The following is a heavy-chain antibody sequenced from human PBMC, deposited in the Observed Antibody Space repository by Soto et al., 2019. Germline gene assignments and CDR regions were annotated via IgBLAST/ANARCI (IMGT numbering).Heavy chain of an antibody. CDR1: GFTFSNNG. CDR3: AKVAPSYFLYFYYMDV. D-gene: IGHD3-10*01. J-gene: IGHJ6*03. V-gene: IGHV3-30*18. CDR2: ISYDGSNK. Sequence: PGGSLRLSCAASGFTFSNNGMHWVRQAPGKGLEWVAVISYDGSNKYYADSVKGRFTIYRDNSKNTLYLQMNSLRAEDTAVYYCAKVAPSYFLYFYYMDVWGTGTTVTVSS.